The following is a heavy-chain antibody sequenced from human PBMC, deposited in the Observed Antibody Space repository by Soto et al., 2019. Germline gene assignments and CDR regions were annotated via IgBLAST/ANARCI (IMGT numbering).Heavy chain of an antibody. CDR3: ARGPEWIQLWSRGFDY. Sequence: PSEPLSLTRAVYGGSFSGYYWNWIRHPPGKGLEWIGEINHSGSTNYNPSLKSRVTISVDTSKNQFSLKLSSVTAADTAVYYCARGPEWIQLWSRGFDYWGQGTLVTVS. J-gene: IGHJ4*02. CDR2: INHSGST. V-gene: IGHV4-34*01. D-gene: IGHD5-18*01. CDR1: GGSFSGYY.